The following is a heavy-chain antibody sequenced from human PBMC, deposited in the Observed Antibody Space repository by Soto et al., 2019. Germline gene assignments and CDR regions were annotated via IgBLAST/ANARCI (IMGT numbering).Heavy chain of an antibody. J-gene: IGHJ4*02. D-gene: IGHD1-1*01. Sequence: QVQLQESGPGLVKPSETLSLTCTVSGGSVSSGSYFWSWIRQPPGKGLEVIGYISYSGTTNYNSSLKSRVTISKDTSETQFSLKLSSVTAADTAVYYCARYRTGGTGFDHWGQGTLVTVSS. V-gene: IGHV4-61*01. CDR3: ARYRTGGTGFDH. CDR2: ISYSGTT. CDR1: GGSVSSGSYF.